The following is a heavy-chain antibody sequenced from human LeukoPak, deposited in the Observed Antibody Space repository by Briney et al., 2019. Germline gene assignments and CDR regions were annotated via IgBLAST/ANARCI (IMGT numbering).Heavy chain of an antibody. CDR2: INHSGST. D-gene: IGHD4-17*01. V-gene: IGHV4-34*01. Sequence: GSLRLSCAASGFTFDDYGMSWVRQAPGKGLEWIGEINHSGSTNYNPSLKSRVTISVDTSKNQFSLKLSSVTAADTAVYYCARGGSDYAIYYYYYYMDVWGKGTTVTVSS. CDR3: ARGGSDYAIYYYYYYMDV. J-gene: IGHJ6*03. CDR1: GFTFDDYG.